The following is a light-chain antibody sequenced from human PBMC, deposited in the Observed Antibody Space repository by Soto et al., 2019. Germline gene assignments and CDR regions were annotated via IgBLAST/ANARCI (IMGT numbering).Light chain of an antibody. CDR2: GAS. CDR3: QQYNNWPRT. Sequence: EIVMTQSPGTLSVSPGERATLSCRASQSVSSNLAWYQQKPGQAPRLLIYGASTRATGIPARFSGSRSGTEFTLTISSLRSEDFAVYYCQQYNNWPRTFGQGTKVEIK. CDR1: QSVSSN. J-gene: IGKJ1*01. V-gene: IGKV3-15*01.